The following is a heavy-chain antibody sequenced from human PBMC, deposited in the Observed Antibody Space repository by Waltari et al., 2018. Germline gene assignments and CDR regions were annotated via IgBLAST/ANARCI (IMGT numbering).Heavy chain of an antibody. CDR2: IYHSGST. V-gene: IGHV4-38-2*01. D-gene: IGHD3-10*01. Sequence: QVQLQESGPGLVKPSETLSLTCAVSGYSISSGYYWGWLRPPPGKGLEWIGSIYHSGSTYYNPSLKSRVTISVDTSKNQFSLKLSSVTAADTAVYYCARGALTMVQGVIIGWGQGTLVTVSS. CDR1: GYSISSGYY. J-gene: IGHJ4*02. CDR3: ARGALTMVQGVIIG.